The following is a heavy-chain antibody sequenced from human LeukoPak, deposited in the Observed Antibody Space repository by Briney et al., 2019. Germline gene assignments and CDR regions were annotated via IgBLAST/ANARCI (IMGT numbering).Heavy chain of an antibody. CDR3: ARAGVSKYYFDY. V-gene: IGHV3-30-3*01. J-gene: IGHJ4*02. CDR1: GFTFSSYA. CDR2: ISYDGSNK. Sequence: GGSLRLSCAASGFTFSSYAMHWVRQAPGKGLEWVAVISYDGSNKYYADSVKGRFTISRDNAKNSLYLQMNSLRAEDTAVYYCARAGVSKYYFDYWGQGTLVTVSS. D-gene: IGHD3-10*01.